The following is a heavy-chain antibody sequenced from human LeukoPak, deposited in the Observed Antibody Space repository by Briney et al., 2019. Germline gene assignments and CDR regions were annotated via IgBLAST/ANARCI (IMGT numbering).Heavy chain of an antibody. CDR2: INHSGST. CDR3: ARGPRKLKWFRDGGSDY. J-gene: IGHJ4*02. D-gene: IGHD3-10*01. Sequence: SETLSLTCAVYGGSFSGYYWSWIRQPPGKGLEWIGEINHSGSTNYNPSFKSRVTISVDTSKNQFSLKLSSVTAADTAVYYCARGPRKLKWFRDGGSDYWGQGTLVTVSS. CDR1: GGSFSGYY. V-gene: IGHV4-34*01.